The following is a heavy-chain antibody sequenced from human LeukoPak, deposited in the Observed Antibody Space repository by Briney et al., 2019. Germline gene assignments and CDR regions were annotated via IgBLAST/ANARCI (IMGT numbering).Heavy chain of an antibody. CDR1: GFTFSSYT. CDR2: ISSSSSYI. Sequence: PGGSLRLSCAASGFTFSSYTMNWVRQAPGKGLEWVSSISSSSSYIYYADSMKGRFTISRDNAKNSLYLQLNSLRAEDTAVYYCARGTGGITAAARWSFDYWGQGTLVTVSS. J-gene: IGHJ4*02. CDR3: ARGTGGITAAARWSFDY. V-gene: IGHV3-21*01. D-gene: IGHD6-13*01.